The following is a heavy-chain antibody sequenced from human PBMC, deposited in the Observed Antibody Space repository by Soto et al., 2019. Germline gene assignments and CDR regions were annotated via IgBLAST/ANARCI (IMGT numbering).Heavy chain of an antibody. D-gene: IGHD6-6*01. CDR2: ISYDGSNK. Sequence: GGSLRLSCAASGFIFISYWMHWGRQAPGKGLEWVAVISYDGSNKYYADSVKGRFTISRDNSKNTLYLQMNSLRAEDTAVYYCAKDSSSSFEDYYYYYYMDVWGKGTTVTVSS. V-gene: IGHV3-30*18. J-gene: IGHJ6*03. CDR1: GFIFISYW. CDR3: AKDSSSSFEDYYYYYYMDV.